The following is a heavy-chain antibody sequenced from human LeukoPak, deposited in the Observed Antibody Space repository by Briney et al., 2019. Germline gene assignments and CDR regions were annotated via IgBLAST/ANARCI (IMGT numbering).Heavy chain of an antibody. Sequence: GESLKTSCKASGYSFSHYWIGRVRQMPGKGLEWMGIIYPGDSDTRYSPSFQGQVTISADKSISTACLQWSSLKASDTAMYYCARGAGLLYSSGWSRPGAFDIWGQGTMVTVSS. J-gene: IGHJ3*02. V-gene: IGHV5-51*01. D-gene: IGHD6-19*01. CDR2: IYPGDSDT. CDR1: GYSFSHYW. CDR3: ARGAGLLYSSGWSRPGAFDI.